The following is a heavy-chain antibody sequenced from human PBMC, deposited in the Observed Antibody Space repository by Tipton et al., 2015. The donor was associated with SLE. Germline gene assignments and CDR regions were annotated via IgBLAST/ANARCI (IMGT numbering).Heavy chain of an antibody. CDR1: GGSISSSSYY. CDR3: ASQNGEGYCSGGSCPGD. D-gene: IGHD2-15*01. J-gene: IGHJ4*02. V-gene: IGHV4-39*07. CDR2: IYYSGST. Sequence: TLSLTCTVSGGSISSSSYYWGWIRQPPGKGLEWIGSIYYSGSTYYNPSPKSRVTISVDTSKNQFSLKLSSVTAADTAVYYCASQNGEGYCSGGSCPGDWGQGTLVTVSS.